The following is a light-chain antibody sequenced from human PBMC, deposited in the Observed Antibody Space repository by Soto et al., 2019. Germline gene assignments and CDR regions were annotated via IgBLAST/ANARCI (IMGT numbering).Light chain of an antibody. CDR2: GAS. CDR3: QHGHNWPLT. Sequence: EIVMTQSPATLSVSPGERATLSCRASQSISSELAWYQQKPGQPPRLLIYGASTRATGVPARFTGSGSCSDFTPTISGLQSESFAVYYCQHGHNWPLTFGQRTRLEI. J-gene: IGKJ2*01. V-gene: IGKV3-15*01. CDR1: QSISSE.